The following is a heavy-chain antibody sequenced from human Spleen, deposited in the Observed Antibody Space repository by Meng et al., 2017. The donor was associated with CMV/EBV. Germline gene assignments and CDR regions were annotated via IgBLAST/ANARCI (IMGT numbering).Heavy chain of an antibody. CDR3: ARAGPYGGYDSGGVDS. D-gene: IGHD5-12*01. CDR2: ISATTNTI. CDR1: GFIFDDYF. J-gene: IGHJ4*02. Sequence: GGSLRLSCAASGFIFDDYFMSWLRQAPGKGLEWISYISATTNTIYYADSVKGRFTISRDNSGNSLYLQMNMLRVQDTAIYYCARAGPYGGYDSGGVDSWGQGTLVTVSS. V-gene: IGHV3-11*01.